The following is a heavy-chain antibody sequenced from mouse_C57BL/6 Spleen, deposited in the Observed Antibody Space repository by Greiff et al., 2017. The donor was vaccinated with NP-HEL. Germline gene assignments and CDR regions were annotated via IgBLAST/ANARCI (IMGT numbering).Heavy chain of an antibody. CDR2: IRSKSNNYAT. Sequence: EVKLVESGGGLVQPKGSLKLSCAASGFSFNTYAMNWVRQAPGKGLEWVARIRSKSNNYATYYADSVKDRFTISRDDSESMLYLQMNNLKTEDTAMYYCVRHSDGYYVGAMDYWGQGTSVTVSS. CDR3: VRHSDGYYVGAMDY. CDR1: GFSFNTYA. D-gene: IGHD2-3*01. J-gene: IGHJ4*01. V-gene: IGHV10-1*01.